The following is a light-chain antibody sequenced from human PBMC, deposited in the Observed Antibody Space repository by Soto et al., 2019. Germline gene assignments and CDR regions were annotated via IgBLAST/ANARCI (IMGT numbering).Light chain of an antibody. CDR3: CSYTTSNTRQIV. V-gene: IGLV2-14*01. Sequence: QSVLTQPPSASGSPGQSVTISCTGTSSDVGGYNYVSWYQQQPGKAPKFMIYDVSNRPSGVSNRFSGSKSGNTASLTISGLQAEDGADYYCCSYTTSNTRQIVFGTGTKSPS. CDR1: SSDVGGYNY. J-gene: IGLJ1*01. CDR2: DVS.